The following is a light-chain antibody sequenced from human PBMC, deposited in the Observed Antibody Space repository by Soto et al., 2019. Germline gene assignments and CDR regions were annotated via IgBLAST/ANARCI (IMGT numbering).Light chain of an antibody. CDR1: QSISSL. V-gene: IGKV1-5*03. CDR3: QQYNSYPLT. CDR2: NAS. J-gene: IGKJ5*01. Sequence: DIQMTQSPSTLSASAGDRATITCRASQSISSLLSWYQQQPGRPPTLLINNASTFESGVPARFSGSGSATEFSLTISSLQPDDSATYYCQQYNSYPLTFGQGTRLEIK.